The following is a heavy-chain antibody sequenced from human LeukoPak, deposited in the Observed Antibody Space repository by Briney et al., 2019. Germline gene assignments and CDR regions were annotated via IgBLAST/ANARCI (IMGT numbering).Heavy chain of an antibody. Sequence: GGSLRLSCAASGFTFSSYAMSWVRQAPGKGLEWVSAISGSGGSTYYADSVKGRFTISRDNSKNTLYLQMNSLRAEDTAVYYCAKSRGYQLRKTTHYYYGMDVWGQGTTVTVSS. J-gene: IGHJ6*02. V-gene: IGHV3-23*01. CDR3: AKSRGYQLRKTTHYYYGMDV. D-gene: IGHD2-2*01. CDR2: ISGSGGST. CDR1: GFTFSSYA.